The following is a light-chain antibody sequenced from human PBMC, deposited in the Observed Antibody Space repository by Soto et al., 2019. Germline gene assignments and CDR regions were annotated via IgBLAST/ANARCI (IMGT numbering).Light chain of an antibody. CDR3: QQYYSFPVT. V-gene: IGKV1-8*01. CDR2: AAS. CDR1: QGISSY. Sequence: AIRMTQSPSSLSASTGDRVTITCRASQGISSYLAGYQQKPGKAPKLLIYAASTLQSGVPSRFSGSGSGTDCTLTITYLQTEDFAGYYCQQYYSFPVTVGPGTKVDIK. J-gene: IGKJ3*01.